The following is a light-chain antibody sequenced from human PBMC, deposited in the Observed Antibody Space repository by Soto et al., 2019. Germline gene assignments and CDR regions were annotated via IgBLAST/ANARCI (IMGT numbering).Light chain of an antibody. CDR1: QTISSW. J-gene: IGKJ1*01. CDR2: KAS. Sequence: DIQMTQSPSTLSASVGDRVTITCRASQTISSWLAWYQQKPGKAPKLLIYKASNLENGVPSRFSGSGSGTDFTLPISCLQPDDFATYSCQQYNTYSTWTCGQGNKVEIK. CDR3: QQYNTYSTWT. V-gene: IGKV1-5*03.